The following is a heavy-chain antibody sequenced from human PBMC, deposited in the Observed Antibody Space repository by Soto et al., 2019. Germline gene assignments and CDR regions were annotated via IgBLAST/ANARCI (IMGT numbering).Heavy chain of an antibody. J-gene: IGHJ5*02. CDR2: ISWNSGSI. Sequence: PGVSLRLSCAASGLTFDDYAMHWVRQAPGKGLEWVSGISWNSGSIGYADSVKGRFTISRDNAKNSLSLQMNSLRAEDTALYYCAKDSVAVALTNWFDPRGQGPLVTISS. D-gene: IGHD6-19*01. V-gene: IGHV3-9*01. CDR3: AKDSVAVALTNWFDP. CDR1: GLTFDDYA.